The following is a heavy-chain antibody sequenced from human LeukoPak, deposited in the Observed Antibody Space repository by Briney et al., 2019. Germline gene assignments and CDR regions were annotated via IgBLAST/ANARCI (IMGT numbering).Heavy chain of an antibody. J-gene: IGHJ4*02. CDR3: AKDPVAGTPVGPYYFDY. CDR2: ISGSGGST. CDR1: GFTFSSYG. Sequence: GGTLRLSCAASGFTFSSYGLTWVRQAPGKGLEWVSAISGSGGSTYYADSVKGRFTISRDNSKNTLYLQMNSLRAEDTAVYYCAKDPVAGTPVGPYYFDYWGQGTLVTVSS. V-gene: IGHV3-23*01. D-gene: IGHD6-19*01.